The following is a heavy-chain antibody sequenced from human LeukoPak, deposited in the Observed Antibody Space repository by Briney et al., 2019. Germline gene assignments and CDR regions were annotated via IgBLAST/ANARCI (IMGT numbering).Heavy chain of an antibody. J-gene: IGHJ6*02. CDR3: ARDCIAVARRCYYYGMDV. V-gene: IGHV3-21*01. Sequence: TGGSLRLSCAASGFTFSSYSMNWVRQAPGKGLEWVSSISSSSSYIYYADSVKGRFTISRDNAKNSLYLQMNSLRAEDTAVYYCARDCIAVARRCYYYGMDVWGQGTTVTVSS. D-gene: IGHD6-19*01. CDR2: ISSSSSYI. CDR1: GFTFSSYS.